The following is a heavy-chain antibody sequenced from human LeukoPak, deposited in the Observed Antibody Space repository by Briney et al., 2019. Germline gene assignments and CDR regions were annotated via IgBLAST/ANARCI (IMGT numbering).Heavy chain of an antibody. Sequence: ASVKVSCKVSGYTLTELSMHWVRQAPGKGLEWMGGFDPEDGETIYAQKFQGRVTMTEDTSTDTAYMELNSLRAEDTAVYYCAKDRGEEGNFDYWGQGTLVTVSS. V-gene: IGHV1-24*01. D-gene: IGHD3-16*01. J-gene: IGHJ4*02. CDR1: GYTLTELS. CDR2: FDPEDGET. CDR3: AKDRGEEGNFDY.